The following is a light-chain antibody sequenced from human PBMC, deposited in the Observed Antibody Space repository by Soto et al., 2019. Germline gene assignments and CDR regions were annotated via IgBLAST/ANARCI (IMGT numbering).Light chain of an antibody. V-gene: IGKV3-11*01. Sequence: EIVLTQSQATLSLSPGGRTTLSARAVQNIGTSLVWSQQKPGQSPRLLIYDASHRATGVPARFSGSGSGTDFTLTISGLEPEDFAVYYCQQRSVWPITFGQGTRLEIK. CDR2: DAS. CDR1: QNIGTS. J-gene: IGKJ5*01. CDR3: QQRSVWPIT.